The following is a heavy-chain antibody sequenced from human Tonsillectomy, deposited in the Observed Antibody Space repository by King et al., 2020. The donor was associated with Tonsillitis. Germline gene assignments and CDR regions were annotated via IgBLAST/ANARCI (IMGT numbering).Heavy chain of an antibody. CDR1: GGSISSRSYY. CDR3: ARLYCSDGNCYPSPYDVFDI. CDR2: IYSTGST. V-gene: IGHV4-39*01. J-gene: IGHJ3*02. Sequence: QLQESGPGLVKPSETLSLTCIVSGGSISSRSYYWGWIRQSPGKGLEWIGSIYSTGSTYYNPSLTSRVSISVDTSKNQFSLKLNSVTAADTSVYYCARLYCSDGNCYPSPYDVFDIWGQGTLVTVSS. D-gene: IGHD2-15*01.